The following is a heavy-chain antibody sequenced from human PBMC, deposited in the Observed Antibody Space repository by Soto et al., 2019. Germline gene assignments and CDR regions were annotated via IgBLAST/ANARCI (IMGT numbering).Heavy chain of an antibody. CDR3: AKLLRDCSSTSCYFGSDY. V-gene: IGHV3-30*18. CDR2: ISYDGSNK. CDR1: GFTFSSYG. J-gene: IGHJ4*02. D-gene: IGHD2-2*01. Sequence: PGGSLRLSCAASGFTFSSYGMHWVHQAPGKGLEWVAVISYDGSNKYYADSVKGRFTISRDNSKNTLYLQMNSLRAEDTAVYYCAKLLRDCSSTSCYFGSDYWGQGTLVTVSS.